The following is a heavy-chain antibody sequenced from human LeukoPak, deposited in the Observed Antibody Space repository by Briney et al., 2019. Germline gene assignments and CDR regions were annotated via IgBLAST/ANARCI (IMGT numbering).Heavy chain of an antibody. CDR1: GFIFGDYA. CDR3: ARGSWRLVRGAASFES. Sequence: GGSLRLSCTTSGFIFGDYAMHWVRQAAGKGLEWVAVVSYDGSNKYYADSVKGRFTISRDNSKNTLYLQMNSLRAEDTAVYYCARGSWRLVRGAASFESWGQGTLVTVSS. D-gene: IGHD3-10*01. V-gene: IGHV3-30-3*01. J-gene: IGHJ4*02. CDR2: VSYDGSNK.